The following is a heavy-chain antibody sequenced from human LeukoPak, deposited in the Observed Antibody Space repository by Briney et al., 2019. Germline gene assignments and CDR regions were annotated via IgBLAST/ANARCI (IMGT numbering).Heavy chain of an antibody. D-gene: IGHD2/OR15-2a*01. CDR1: GFTFTSSA. Sequence: SVKVSCKASGFTFTSSAMQWVRQARGQRLEWIGWIVVGSGNTNYAQKFQERVTITRDMSTSTAYMELSSLRSEDTAVYYCARGSPSYAQWHFDLWGRGTLVTVSS. J-gene: IGHJ2*01. CDR2: IVVGSGNT. CDR3: ARGSPSYAQWHFDL. V-gene: IGHV1-58*02.